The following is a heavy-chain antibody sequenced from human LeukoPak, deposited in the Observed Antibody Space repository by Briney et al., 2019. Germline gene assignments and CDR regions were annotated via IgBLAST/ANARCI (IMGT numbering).Heavy chain of an antibody. V-gene: IGHV3-74*01. J-gene: IGHJ4*02. CDR2: INSDGSWT. CDR1: GFTFGSYW. Sequence: GGSLRLSCAASGFTFGSYWMNWVRQAPGKGLVWVSHINSDGSWTSYADSVKGRFTISKDNAKNTVYLQMNSLRAEDTAVYYCVSFYETYWGRGTLVTVSS. CDR3: VSFYETY. D-gene: IGHD2/OR15-2a*01.